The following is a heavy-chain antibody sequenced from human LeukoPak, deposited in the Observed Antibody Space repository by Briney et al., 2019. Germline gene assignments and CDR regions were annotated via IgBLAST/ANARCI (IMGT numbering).Heavy chain of an antibody. Sequence: SETLSLTCAVYGGSFSGYYWSWIRQPPGKGLEWIGEINHSGSTNYNPSLKSRVTISVDTSKNQFSLKLSSVTAADTAVYYCAREITSGLYLLDYWGQGTLVTVSS. D-gene: IGHD3-16*01. CDR1: GGSFSGYY. V-gene: IGHV4-34*01. CDR2: INHSGST. CDR3: AREITSGLYLLDY. J-gene: IGHJ4*02.